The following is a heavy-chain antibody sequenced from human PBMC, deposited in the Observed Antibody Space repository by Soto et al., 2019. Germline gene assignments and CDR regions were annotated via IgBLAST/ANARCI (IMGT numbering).Heavy chain of an antibody. CDR1: GGSISSSSYY. V-gene: IGHV4-39*01. CDR3: ARLQAVIAAAGTLPEEFDY. CDR2: IYYSGST. Sequence: SETLSLTCTVSGGSISSSSYYWGWIRQPPGKGLEWIGSIYYSGSTYYNPSLKSRVTISVDTSKNQFSLKLSSVTAADTAVYYCARLQAVIAAAGTLPEEFDYWGQGTLVTVSS. D-gene: IGHD6-13*01. J-gene: IGHJ4*02.